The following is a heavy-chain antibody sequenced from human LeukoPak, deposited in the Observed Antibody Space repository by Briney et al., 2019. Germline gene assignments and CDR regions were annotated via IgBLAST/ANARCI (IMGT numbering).Heavy chain of an antibody. CDR2: INPNSGDT. CDR3: AKNPYEYYFDY. J-gene: IGHJ4*02. CDR1: GYTFTGYY. Sequence: ASVKVSCKASGYTFTGYYMHWVRQAPGQGLEWMGWINPNSGDTNYAQKFQGRATMTRDTSIRTAYMELSGLRSDDTAVYYCAKNPYEYYFDYWGQGTLVTVSS. D-gene: IGHD5-12*01. V-gene: IGHV1-2*02.